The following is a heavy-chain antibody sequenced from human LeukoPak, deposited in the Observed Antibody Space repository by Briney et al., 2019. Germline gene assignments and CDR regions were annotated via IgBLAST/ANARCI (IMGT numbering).Heavy chain of an antibody. V-gene: IGHV3-9*01. CDR2: ISWNTGTI. Sequence: GGSLRLSCAASGFIFDDYAMHWVRQVPGKGLEWVSGISWNTGTIGYADSVKGRFTISRDNAKNSLYLQMNSLRAEDTALYYCAKDMMAIVGGTTSAFDMWGQGTMVTVSS. D-gene: IGHD1-26*01. J-gene: IGHJ3*02. CDR1: GFIFDDYA. CDR3: AKDMMAIVGGTTSAFDM.